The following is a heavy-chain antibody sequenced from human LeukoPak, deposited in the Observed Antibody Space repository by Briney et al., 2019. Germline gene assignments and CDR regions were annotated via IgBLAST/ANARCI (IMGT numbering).Heavy chain of an antibody. D-gene: IGHD3-22*01. Sequence: ASVKVSCKASGYTFTSYGISWVRQAPGQGLEWMGWTSAYNGNTDYAQKLQGRVTMTTDTSTSTAYMELRSLRSDDTAVYYCAREGRDYYDSSEWGQGTLVTVSS. J-gene: IGHJ4*02. CDR1: GYTFTSYG. CDR3: AREGRDYYDSSE. V-gene: IGHV1-18*01. CDR2: TSAYNGNT.